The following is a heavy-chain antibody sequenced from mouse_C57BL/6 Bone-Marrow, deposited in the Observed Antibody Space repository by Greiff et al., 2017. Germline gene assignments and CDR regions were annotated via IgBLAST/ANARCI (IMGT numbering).Heavy chain of an antibody. D-gene: IGHD4-1*01. J-gene: IGHJ3*01. V-gene: IGHV1-54*01. Sequence: QVQLQQSGAELVRPGASVKVSCKASGYAFTNYLIDWVKQRPGQGLEWIGVINPGSGGTNYNEKFKGKATLTADKSSSTAYMQLSSLPSEDSAVSFCARAKSWDSWFAYWGQGTLVTVSA. CDR1: GYAFTNYL. CDR3: ARAKSWDSWFAY. CDR2: INPGSGGT.